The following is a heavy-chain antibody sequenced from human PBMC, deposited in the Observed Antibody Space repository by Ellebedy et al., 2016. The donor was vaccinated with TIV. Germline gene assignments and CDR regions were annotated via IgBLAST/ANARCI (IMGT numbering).Heavy chain of an antibody. CDR1: GGAISPYY. D-gene: IGHD6-13*01. V-gene: IGHV4-59*01. CDR2: ISYSGST. Sequence: MPSETLSLTCTVSGGAISPYYWSWIRQPPGKGLEWIGYISYSGSTNYNPSLKSRVTISVDTSKNQFSLRLIYVTAADTAVYYCARVVWQQPVSYAFDIWGQGTMVTVSS. CDR3: ARVVWQQPVSYAFDI. J-gene: IGHJ3*02.